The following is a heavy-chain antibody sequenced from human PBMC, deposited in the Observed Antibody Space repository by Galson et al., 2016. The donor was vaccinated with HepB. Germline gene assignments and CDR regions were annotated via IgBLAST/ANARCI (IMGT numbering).Heavy chain of an antibody. CDR2: IYYDEIRK. CDR3: ASSSVGYCGGDCYYGMDV. J-gene: IGHJ6*02. Sequence: LEWVAVIYYDEIRKYYADSVKGRFTISREKSKNTVFLHLNSLRVEDTAVYYCASSSVGYCGGDCYYGMDVWGQGTTVTVSS. D-gene: IGHD2-21*01. V-gene: IGHV3-33*01.